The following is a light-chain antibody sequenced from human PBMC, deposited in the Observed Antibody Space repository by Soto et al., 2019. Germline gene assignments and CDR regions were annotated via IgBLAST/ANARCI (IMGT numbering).Light chain of an antibody. V-gene: IGKV1-39*01. CDR2: AAS. CDR1: ESINRH. CDR3: QQSDTALSIT. Sequence: DIQMTQSPSSLSASVGDRVTITCRASESINRHLNWYQQQPGKAPKLLIYAASSLQNGVPSRFWGGGSGTDFTLIITNLQPEDFATYYSQQSDTALSITFGPGTRLAIK. J-gene: IGKJ5*01.